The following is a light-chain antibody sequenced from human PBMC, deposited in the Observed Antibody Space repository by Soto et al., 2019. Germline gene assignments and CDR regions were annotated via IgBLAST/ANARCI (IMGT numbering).Light chain of an antibody. Sequence: EIVMTQSPDTLSVSPGERATLSCRASQSVTTNLAWYRQTPGQPPRLLIYGASIRATGIPARFSGSGSGTEFTLPISSLESEDFALYYCQQYKDWPPLFTFGPGTRVDI. CDR3: QQYKDWPPLFT. J-gene: IGKJ3*01. V-gene: IGKV3-15*01. CDR2: GAS. CDR1: QSVTTN.